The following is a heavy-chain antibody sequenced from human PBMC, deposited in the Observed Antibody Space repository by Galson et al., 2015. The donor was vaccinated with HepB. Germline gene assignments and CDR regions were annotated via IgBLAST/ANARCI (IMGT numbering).Heavy chain of an antibody. V-gene: IGHV1-18*01. Sequence: SVKVSCKASGYIFTSYGIAWVRQAPGQGLEWLGWISGYNGYTNSAQKFPGRGALTTDTSTSPAYMGLRSLRSDDTAVYYCARGATFYDSSGYYFFPSFDNWGQGTLVTVSS. CDR2: ISGYNGYT. D-gene: IGHD3-22*01. CDR1: GYIFTSYG. J-gene: IGHJ4*02. CDR3: ARGATFYDSSGYYFFPSFDN.